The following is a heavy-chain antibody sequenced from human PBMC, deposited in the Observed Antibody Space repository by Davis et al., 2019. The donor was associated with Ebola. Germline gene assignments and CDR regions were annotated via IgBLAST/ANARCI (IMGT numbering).Heavy chain of an antibody. V-gene: IGHV1-69*06. D-gene: IGHD5-12*01. CDR3: ARHSGYLLPYGMDV. CDR1: GGTFSSYA. CDR2: IIPIFGTA. J-gene: IGHJ6*02. Sequence: SVQVSCKASGGTFSSYAISWVRQAPRQGLEWMGGIIPIFGTANYAQKFQGRVTITADKSTSTAYMELSSLRSEDTAVYYCARHSGYLLPYGMDVWGQGTTVTVSS.